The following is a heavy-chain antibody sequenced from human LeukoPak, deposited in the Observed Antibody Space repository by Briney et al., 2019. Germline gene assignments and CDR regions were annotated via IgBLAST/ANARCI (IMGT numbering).Heavy chain of an antibody. D-gene: IGHD2-2*01. CDR3: ARSSTSNYYFDY. J-gene: IGHJ4*02. V-gene: IGHV4-39*07. CDR1: GGSISSGGYY. Sequence: SETLSLTCTVSGGSISSGGYYWSWIRQHPGKGLEWIGEINHSGSTNYNPSLKSRVTISVDTSKNQFSLKLSSVTAADTAVYYCARSSTSNYYFDYWDQGTLVTVSS. CDR2: INHSGST.